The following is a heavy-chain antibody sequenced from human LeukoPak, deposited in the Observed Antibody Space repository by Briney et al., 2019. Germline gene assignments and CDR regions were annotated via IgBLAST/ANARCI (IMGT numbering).Heavy chain of an antibody. J-gene: IGHJ2*01. CDR2: ISSSGYSM. V-gene: IGHV3-11*01. CDR1: GFTFSAFY. D-gene: IGHD6-13*01. Sequence: PGGSLRLSCAASGFTFSAFYMSWIRQAPGKGLEWVSYISSSGYSMYYADSVKGRFTISRDNAQRSLYLQMNSLRAEDTAVYYCARVGPAAAGRGYWYFDLWGRGTLATVSS. CDR3: ARVGPAAAGRGYWYFDL.